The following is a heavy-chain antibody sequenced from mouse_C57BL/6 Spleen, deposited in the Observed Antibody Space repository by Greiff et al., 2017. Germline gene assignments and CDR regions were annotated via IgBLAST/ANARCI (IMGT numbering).Heavy chain of an antibody. D-gene: IGHD2-4*01. V-gene: IGHV1-19*01. CDR2: INPYNGGT. CDR1: GYTFTDYY. Sequence: EVQLQQSGPVLVKPGASVKMSCKASGYTFTDYYMNWVKQSHGKSLEWIGVINPYNGGTSYNQKFKGKATLTVDKSSSTAYMELNSLTSEDSAVYYCARSGGDYDGCYWGQGTTLTVSS. CDR3: ARSGGDYDGCY. J-gene: IGHJ2*01.